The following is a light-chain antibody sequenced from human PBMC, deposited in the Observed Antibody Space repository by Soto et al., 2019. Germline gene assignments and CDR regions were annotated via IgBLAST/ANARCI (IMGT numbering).Light chain of an antibody. V-gene: IGKV4-1*01. Sequence: DIVMTQSPDSLAVSLGARATINCKSSQSVLYSSNNKNYLAWYQQKPGQPPKLLIYWASTRESGVPDRFSGRGSGTDFTLTISILQAEDVAVYYCQQYYSTPPTFGGGTKVEIK. CDR3: QQYYSTPPT. J-gene: IGKJ4*01. CDR2: WAS. CDR1: QSVLYSSNNKNY.